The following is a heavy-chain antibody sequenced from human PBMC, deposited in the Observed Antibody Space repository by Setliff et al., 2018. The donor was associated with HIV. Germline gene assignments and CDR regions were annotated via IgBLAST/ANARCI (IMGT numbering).Heavy chain of an antibody. CDR2: INPSGGST. J-gene: IGHJ4*02. D-gene: IGHD1-26*01. CDR3: AILIVGAIAGDY. V-gene: IGHV1-46*01. CDR1: GGTFTSYV. Sequence: ASVKVSCKASGGTFTSYVISWVRQAPGQGLEWMGIINPSGGSTSYAQKFQGRVTMTRDTSTSTVYMELSSLRSEDTAVYYYAILIVGAIAGDYWGQGTLVTVSS.